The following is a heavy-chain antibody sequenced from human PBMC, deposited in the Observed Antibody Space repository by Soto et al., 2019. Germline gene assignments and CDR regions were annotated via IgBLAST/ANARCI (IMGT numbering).Heavy chain of an antibody. D-gene: IGHD3-9*01. J-gene: IGHJ6*03. CDR1: GSSISSGGYY. Sequence: PSETLSLTCTLSGSSISSGGYYWSWIRQHPGKDLKRIGYIYYSGSTYYNKSLKSQVTFSADTSTGQISLRMNSNHSADKAVYYCARTVLGPDLLADSFVDYYYYMDVWGQGNTVTVSS. V-gene: IGHV4-30-4*08. CDR2: IYYSGST. CDR3: ARTVLGPDLLADSFVDYYYYMDV.